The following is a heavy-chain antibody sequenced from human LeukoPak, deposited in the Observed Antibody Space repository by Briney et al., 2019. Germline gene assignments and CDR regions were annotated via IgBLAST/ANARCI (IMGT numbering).Heavy chain of an antibody. D-gene: IGHD4-17*01. J-gene: IGHJ5*02. V-gene: IGHV3-48*01. Sequence: KAGGSLRLSCAASGFTFSAYSMNWVRQAPRKGLEWISYISSSSTTTYYADSVKGRFTISRDNAKNSLYLQMNSLRAEDTAVYYCARPQLYGEFDHWGQGTLVTVSS. CDR1: GFTFSAYS. CDR2: ISSSSTTT. CDR3: ARPQLYGEFDH.